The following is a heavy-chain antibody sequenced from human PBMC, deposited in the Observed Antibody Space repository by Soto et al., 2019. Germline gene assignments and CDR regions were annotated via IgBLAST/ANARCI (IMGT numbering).Heavy chain of an antibody. CDR1: GASVSTGVYY. J-gene: IGHJ4*02. D-gene: IGHD3-10*02. CDR3: AGAVSDFDVRRYRTSYFDQ. Sequence: QVQLDESGPGLVQPSQTLSLSCTVSGASVSTGVYYWTWIRQHPGKGLEWIGYIDNSGSTYYNPSLTGRVDISVDTSKNQFSLNLQSLTAADTAFYYCAGAVSDFDVRRYRTSYFDQWGRGILVTVSS. V-gene: IGHV4-31*03. CDR2: IDNSGST.